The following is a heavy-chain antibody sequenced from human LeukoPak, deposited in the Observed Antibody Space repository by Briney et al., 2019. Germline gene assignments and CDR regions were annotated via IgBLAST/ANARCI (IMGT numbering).Heavy chain of an antibody. Sequence: GASVKVSCKASGGTFSSYAISWVRQAPGQGLEWMGGIIPIFGTANYAQKFQGRVTITADESTSTAYMELSSLRSEDTAVYYCARDYHTDYSNFGWFDPWGQGTLVTVSS. CDR3: ARDYHTDYSNFGWFDP. CDR2: IIPIFGTA. CDR1: GGTFSSYA. V-gene: IGHV1-69*13. J-gene: IGHJ5*02. D-gene: IGHD4-11*01.